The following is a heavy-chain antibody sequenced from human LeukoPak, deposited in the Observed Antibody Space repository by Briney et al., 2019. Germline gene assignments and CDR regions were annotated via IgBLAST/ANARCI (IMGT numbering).Heavy chain of an antibody. Sequence: PGGSLRLSCAASGFTFSSYSMNWVRQAPGKGLEWVSYISSSSSSIYYADSVKGRFTISRDNSKNTLYLQMNSLRAEDTAVYYCARGMATMGVDAFDIWGQGTMVTVSS. CDR1: GFTFSSYS. CDR3: ARGMATMGVDAFDI. V-gene: IGHV3-48*01. D-gene: IGHD5-24*01. CDR2: ISSSSSSI. J-gene: IGHJ3*02.